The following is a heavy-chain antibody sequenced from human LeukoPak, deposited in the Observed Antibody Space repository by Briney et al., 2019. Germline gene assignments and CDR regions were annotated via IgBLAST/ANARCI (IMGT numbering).Heavy chain of an antibody. D-gene: IGHD3-10*01. CDR2: IYPGDSDT. CDR1: GYSFTSYW. Sequence: GESLKISCKGSGYSFTSYWIGWVRQMPGKGLEWMGIIYPGDSDTRYSPSFQGQVTISADKSISTAYLQWSSLKASDTAMCYCASGGSGSYYYNWFDPWGRGTLVTVSS. J-gene: IGHJ5*02. V-gene: IGHV5-51*01. CDR3: ASGGSGSYYYNWFDP.